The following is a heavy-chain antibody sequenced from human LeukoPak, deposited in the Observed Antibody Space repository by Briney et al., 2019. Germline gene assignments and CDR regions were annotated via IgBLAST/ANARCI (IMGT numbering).Heavy chain of an antibody. CDR2: ISAYNGNT. CDR1: GGTFSSYA. CDR3: ARSDYYGSSGYDYYYGMDV. V-gene: IGHV1-18*01. Sequence: ASVKVSCKASGGTFSSYAISWVRQAPGQGLEWMGWISAYNGNTNYAQKLQGRVTMTTDTSTSTAYMELRSLRSDDTAVYYCARSDYYGSSGYDYYYGMDVWGQGTTVTVSS. J-gene: IGHJ6*02. D-gene: IGHD3-22*01.